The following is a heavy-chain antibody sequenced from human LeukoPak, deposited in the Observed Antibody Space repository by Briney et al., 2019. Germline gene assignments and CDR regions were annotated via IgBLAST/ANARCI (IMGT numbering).Heavy chain of an antibody. CDR2: INPNSGGT. D-gene: IGHD1-26*01. CDR3: ATLSGSLASVNY. Sequence: ASVKVSCKASGYTFTGYYMHWVRQAPGQGLEWMGWINPNSGGTNYAQKFQGRVTMTRDTSISTAYMELSRLRSDDTAVYYCATLSGSLASVNYWGQGTLVTVSS. CDR1: GYTFTGYY. J-gene: IGHJ4*02. V-gene: IGHV1-2*02.